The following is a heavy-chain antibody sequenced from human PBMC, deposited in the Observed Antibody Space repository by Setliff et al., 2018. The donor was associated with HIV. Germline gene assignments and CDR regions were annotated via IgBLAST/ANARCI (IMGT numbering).Heavy chain of an antibody. CDR2: IRYDGSQK. CDR3: AKDVCSGAYCYAYYYYGMDV. V-gene: IGHV3-30*02. Sequence: PGGSLRLSCAASVFTFNNYGMNWVRQALGKGLEWVAFIRYDGSQKYYVDSVKGRFTISRDNSKNTLYLQMNSLRVEDTAVYYCAKDVCSGAYCYAYYYYGMDVWGQGTMVTVSS. CDR1: VFTFNNYG. D-gene: IGHD2-15*01. J-gene: IGHJ6*02.